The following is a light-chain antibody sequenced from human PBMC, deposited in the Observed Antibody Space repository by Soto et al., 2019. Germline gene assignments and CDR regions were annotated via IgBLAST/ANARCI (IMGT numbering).Light chain of an antibody. CDR1: QSVSSN. Sequence: IVMTQSPATLSVSPGERATLSFWASQSVSSNLAWYQQKPGQAPRLLIYGASTRATGIPARFSGSGSGTEFTLTISSLQSEDFAVYYCQQYNNWPQLTFGGGTKVDIK. V-gene: IGKV3-15*01. CDR2: GAS. J-gene: IGKJ4*01. CDR3: QQYNNWPQLT.